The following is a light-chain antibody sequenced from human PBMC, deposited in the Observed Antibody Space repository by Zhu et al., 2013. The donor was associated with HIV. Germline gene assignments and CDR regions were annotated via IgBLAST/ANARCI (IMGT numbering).Light chain of an antibody. J-gene: IGKJ1*01. CDR1: QSVSNW. CDR3: LHYGGNSQWT. V-gene: IGKV1-5*03. Sequence: DIQMTQSPSTLSASVGDRVTITCRASQSVSNWLAWYQQKSTKAPKLLLYKASTLASGVPSRFSGGGSGTEFTLTISSLQPDDFVSYFCLHYGGNSQWTFGRGTEGGFQT. CDR2: KAS.